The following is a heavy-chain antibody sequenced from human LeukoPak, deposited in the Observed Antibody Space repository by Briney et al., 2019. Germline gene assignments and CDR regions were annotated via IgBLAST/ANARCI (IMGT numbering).Heavy chain of an antibody. D-gene: IGHD5-18*01. CDR2: IIPILGIA. V-gene: IGHV1-69*04. Sequence: GASVKVSCKASGGTFGSYAISWVRQAPGQGLEWMGRIIPILGIANYAQKFQGRVTIIADKSTSTAYMEVSSLRSEDTAVYYCAREESRGYSYGNFDYWGQGTLVTVSS. CDR3: AREESRGYSYGNFDY. CDR1: GGTFGSYA. J-gene: IGHJ4*02.